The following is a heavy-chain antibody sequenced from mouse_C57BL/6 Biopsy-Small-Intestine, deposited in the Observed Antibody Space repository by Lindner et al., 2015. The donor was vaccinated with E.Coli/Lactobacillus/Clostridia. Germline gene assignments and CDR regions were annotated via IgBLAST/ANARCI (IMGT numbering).Heavy chain of an antibody. CDR3: ARDQGGPWYFDV. CDR2: ISYSGST. V-gene: IGHV3-1*01. Sequence: VQLQESGPGMVKPSQSLSLTCTVTGYSITSGYDWHWIRHFPGNKPEWMGYISYSGSTNYNPSLKSRISITHDTSKNHFFLKLNSVTTEDTATYYCARDQGGPWYFDVWGTGTTVTVSS. CDR1: GYSITSGYD. D-gene: IGHD3-2*02. J-gene: IGHJ1*03.